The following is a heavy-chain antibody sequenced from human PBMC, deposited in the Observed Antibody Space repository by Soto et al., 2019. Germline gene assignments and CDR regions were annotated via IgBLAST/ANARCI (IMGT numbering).Heavy chain of an antibody. CDR2: INCDGSST. D-gene: IGHD3-10*01. CDR1: GFTFSSYW. J-gene: IGHJ6*03. V-gene: IGHV3-74*01. CDR3: ARGNYYGSGSYLMDYYYYDMDV. Sequence: EVQLVESAGGLVQPGGSLRLSCAASGFTFSSYWMHWVRQAPGKGLVWVSRINCDGSSTSYADSVKGRFTISRDNAKNTMDLKRNSLRAEETAEYYCARGNYYGSGSYLMDYYYYDMDVWGKGTTVTVSS.